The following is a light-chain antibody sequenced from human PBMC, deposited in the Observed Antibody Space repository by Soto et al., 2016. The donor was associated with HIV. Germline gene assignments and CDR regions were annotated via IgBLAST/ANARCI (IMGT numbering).Light chain of an antibody. J-gene: IGKJ1*01. Sequence: DIQMTQSPSTLSASVGDRVTITCRASHSVSRWLAWYQQKPGKAPKLLMSKASSLESGVPFRFSGSGSGTEFTLTISSLQPDDFATYYCQQYNSHSPWTFGQGTKVEIK. CDR3: QQYNSHSPWT. V-gene: IGKV1-5*03. CDR2: KAS. CDR1: HSVSRW.